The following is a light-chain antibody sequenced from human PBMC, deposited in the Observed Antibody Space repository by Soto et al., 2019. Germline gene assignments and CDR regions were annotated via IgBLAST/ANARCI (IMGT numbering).Light chain of an antibody. Sequence: EIVLTQSPATLSLSPGERATLSCRASQYVSSFLVWYQHRPGQAPRLLIYGASTRATDIPARFSGSGSGTEFTLTISSLQSEDFAVYYCQQYNNWPPITFGQGTRLEIK. CDR2: GAS. CDR3: QQYNNWPPIT. J-gene: IGKJ5*01. V-gene: IGKV3-15*01. CDR1: QYVSSF.